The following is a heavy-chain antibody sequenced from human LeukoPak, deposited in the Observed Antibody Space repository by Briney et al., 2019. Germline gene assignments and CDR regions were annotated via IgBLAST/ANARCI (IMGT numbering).Heavy chain of an antibody. Sequence: SETLSLTCTVSGGSISSGGYYWSWIRQHPGKGLEWIGYIYYSGSTYYNPSLKSRVTISVDTSKNQFSLKLSSVTAADTAVYYCARSERTTVTITNQNWFDPWGQGTLVTVSS. CDR1: GGSISSGGYY. CDR3: ARSERTTVTITNQNWFDP. V-gene: IGHV4-31*03. CDR2: IYYSGST. J-gene: IGHJ5*02. D-gene: IGHD4-17*01.